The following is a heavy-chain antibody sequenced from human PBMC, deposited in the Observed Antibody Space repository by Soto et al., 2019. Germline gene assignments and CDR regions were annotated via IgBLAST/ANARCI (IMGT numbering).Heavy chain of an antibody. V-gene: IGHV1-69*13. CDR2: IIPIFGTA. CDR3: ARDREMATLETYVDV. J-gene: IGHJ6*02. CDR1: GGTFSSYA. Sequence: GASVKVSCKASGGTFSSYAISWVRQAPGQGLEWMGGIIPIFGTANYAQKVQGRVTITADESTSTAYMELSSLRSEDTAVYYCARDREMATLETYVDVWGQGTTVTVSS. D-gene: IGHD1-26*01.